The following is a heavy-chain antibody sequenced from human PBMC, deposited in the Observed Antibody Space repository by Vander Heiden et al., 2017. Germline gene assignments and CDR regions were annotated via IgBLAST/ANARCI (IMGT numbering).Heavy chain of an antibody. J-gene: IGHJ4*02. V-gene: IGHV1-18*01. CDR3: ARDEGGGFDY. CDR1: GHCFTSFG. Sequence: QVPLFQSRPEVKKPWASVTVSCMASGHCFTSFGRDWVRQVPGQGVEWMGWISPYNGDTNYAQKVQGRVTMTTDTSTNTAYMELRSLKSDDTAVYYCARDEGGGFDYWGQGTLVTVSS. D-gene: IGHD3-16*01. CDR2: ISPYNGDT.